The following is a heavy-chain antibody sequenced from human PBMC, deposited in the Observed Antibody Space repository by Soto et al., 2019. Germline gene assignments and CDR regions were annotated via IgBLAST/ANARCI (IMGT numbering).Heavy chain of an antibody. D-gene: IGHD3-22*01. V-gene: IGHV5-10-1*01. CDR3: ARQIYDSDTGPNFQYYFDS. Sequence: GESLKLSCKGSGYSFAGDWITWVRQKPGKGLEWMGRIDPSDSQTYYSPSFRGHVTISVTKSITTVFLQWSSLRASDTAMYYCARQIYDSDTGPNFQYYFDSWGQGTPVTVSS. CDR2: IDPSDSQT. J-gene: IGHJ4*02. CDR1: GYSFAGDW.